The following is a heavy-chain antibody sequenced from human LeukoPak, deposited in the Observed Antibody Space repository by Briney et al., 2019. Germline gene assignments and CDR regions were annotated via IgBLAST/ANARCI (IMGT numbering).Heavy chain of an antibody. CDR2: ISSSGSTI. D-gene: IGHD3-3*01. V-gene: IGHV3-48*03. CDR3: ARDMGIFGVVIAV. Sequence: PGGSLRLSCAASGFTFSSYEMXWVRQAPGKGLEWVSYISSSGSTIYYADSVKGRFTISRDNAKNSLYLQMNSLRAEDTAVYYCARDMGIFGVVIAVWGQGTLVTVSS. CDR1: GFTFSSYE. J-gene: IGHJ4*02.